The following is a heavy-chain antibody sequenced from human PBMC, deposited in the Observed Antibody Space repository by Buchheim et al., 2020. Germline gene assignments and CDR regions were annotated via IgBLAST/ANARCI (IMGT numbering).Heavy chain of an antibody. V-gene: IGHV4-39*01. J-gene: IGHJ4*02. CDR1: GGSISSSSYY. D-gene: IGHD2-15*01. CDR2: IYYSGST. CDR3: AVSRGYCSGGSCYQFDY. Sequence: QLQLQESGPGLVKLSETLSLTCTVSGGSISSSSYYWGWIRQPPGKGLEWIGSIYYSGSTYYNPSLKSRVTISVDTSKNQFSLKLSSVTAADTAVYYCAVSRGYCSGGSCYQFDYWGQGTL.